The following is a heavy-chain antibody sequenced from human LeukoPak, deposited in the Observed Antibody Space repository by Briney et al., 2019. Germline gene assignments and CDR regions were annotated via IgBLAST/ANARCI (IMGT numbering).Heavy chain of an antibody. CDR1: GGSFSGYC. CDR3: ARGPYGPPLDY. CDR2: INHSGST. Sequence: SETLSLTCAVYGGSFSGYCWSWIRQPPGKGLEWIGEINHSGSTNYNPSLKSRVTISVDTSKNQFSLKLSSVTAADTAVYYCARGPYGPPLDYWGQGTLVTVSS. J-gene: IGHJ4*02. D-gene: IGHD3-10*01. V-gene: IGHV4-34*01.